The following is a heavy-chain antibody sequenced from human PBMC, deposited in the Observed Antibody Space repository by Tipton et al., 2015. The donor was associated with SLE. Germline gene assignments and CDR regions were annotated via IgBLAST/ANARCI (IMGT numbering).Heavy chain of an antibody. CDR2: FYYSGST. CDR3: ARGGMGGYDSFDY. Sequence: TLSLTCTVSGGSISSYYWSWIRQPPGKGLEWIGYFYYSGSTNYNPSFKSRVTISVDTSKNQFSLKLSSVTAADTAVYYCARGGMGGYDSFDYWGQGSLVTVSS. J-gene: IGHJ4*02. CDR1: GGSISSYY. D-gene: IGHD5-12*01. V-gene: IGHV4-59*01.